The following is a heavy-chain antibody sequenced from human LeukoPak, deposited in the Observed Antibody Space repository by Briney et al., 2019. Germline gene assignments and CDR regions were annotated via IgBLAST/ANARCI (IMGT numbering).Heavy chain of an antibody. D-gene: IGHD3-9*01. J-gene: IGHJ3*02. CDR2: IYYSGST. CDR1: GGSISSSYW. Sequence: ESSETLSLTCAVSGGSISSSYWWSWIRQPPGKGLEWIGYIYYSGSTNYNPSLKSRVTISVDTSKNQFSLKLSSVTAADTAVYYCARAYYDILTGYSTHDAFDIWGQGTMVTVSS. CDR3: ARAYYDILTGYSTHDAFDI. V-gene: IGHV4-4*02.